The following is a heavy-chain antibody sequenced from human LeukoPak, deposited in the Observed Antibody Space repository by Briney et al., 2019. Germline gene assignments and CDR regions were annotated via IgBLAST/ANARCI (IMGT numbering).Heavy chain of an antibody. D-gene: IGHD5-18*01. Sequence: SVKVSCKASGGTFSSYAISWVRQAPGQGLEWIGGIIPIFGTANYAQKFQGRVTITADESTSTAYMELSSLRSEDTAVYYCARDRYSYGYEMADAFDIWGQGTMVTVSS. CDR3: ARDRYSYGYEMADAFDI. CDR2: IIPIFGTA. CDR1: GGTFSSYA. J-gene: IGHJ3*02. V-gene: IGHV1-69*13.